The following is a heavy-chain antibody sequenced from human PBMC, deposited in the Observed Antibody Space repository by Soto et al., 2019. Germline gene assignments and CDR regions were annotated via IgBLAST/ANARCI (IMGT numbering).Heavy chain of an antibody. Sequence: QVQLVQSGAEVKKPGASVKVSCKASGYMFTSHAIHWVRQAPGQRLEWLGWINAANGDTKYSLKFQGRVIITRDTSASTAYMDLSSLKSEDTAVYYCAKSGAISPGDWFDSWGQRTLVTVSS. CDR1: GYMFTSHA. CDR2: INAANGDT. CDR3: AKSGAISPGDWFDS. D-gene: IGHD1-26*01. J-gene: IGHJ5*01. V-gene: IGHV1-3*01.